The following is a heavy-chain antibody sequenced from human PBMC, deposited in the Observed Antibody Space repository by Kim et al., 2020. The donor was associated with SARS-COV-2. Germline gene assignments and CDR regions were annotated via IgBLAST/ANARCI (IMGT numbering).Heavy chain of an antibody. CDR2: MNPNSGNT. J-gene: IGHJ6*02. D-gene: IGHD3-10*01. CDR3: ARPGAPWTYYYYGMDV. CDR1: GYTFTSYD. Sequence: ASVKVSCKASGYTFTSYDINWVRQATGQGLEWMGWMNPNSGNTGYAQKFQGRVTMTRNTSISTAYMELSSLRSEDTAVYYCARPGAPWTYYYYGMDVWGQGTTVTVSS. V-gene: IGHV1-8*01.